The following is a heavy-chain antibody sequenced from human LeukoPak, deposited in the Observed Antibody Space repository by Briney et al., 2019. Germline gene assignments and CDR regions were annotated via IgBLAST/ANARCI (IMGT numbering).Heavy chain of an antibody. CDR3: ATDSKLPSTNTDYDFWSGHYGLDV. V-gene: IGHV1-2*02. J-gene: IGHJ6*02. Sequence: ASVKVSCKASGYTFTGYYMHWVRQAPGQGLEWMGWINCNSGGTNYAQKFQGRVTMTRDTSISTAYMELSRLTSDDTAVYYCATDSKLPSTNTDYDFWSGHYGLDVWGQGTTVTV. CDR1: GYTFTGYY. CDR2: INCNSGGT. D-gene: IGHD3-3*01.